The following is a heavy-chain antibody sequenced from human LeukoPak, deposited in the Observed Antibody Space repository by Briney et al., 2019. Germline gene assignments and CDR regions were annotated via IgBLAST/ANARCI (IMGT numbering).Heavy chain of an antibody. D-gene: IGHD3-3*01. CDR1: GFTFSNYA. Sequence: GGSLRLSCAASGFTFSNYAMSWVRQAPGKGLEWVSAITGSGGNTYYAGSVKGRFTISRDNSKNTLYLQMNSLRAEDTAAYYCARAGEYYDFWSGYWLDYWGQGTLVTVSS. V-gene: IGHV3-23*01. CDR3: ARAGEYYDFWSGYWLDY. CDR2: ITGSGGNT. J-gene: IGHJ4*02.